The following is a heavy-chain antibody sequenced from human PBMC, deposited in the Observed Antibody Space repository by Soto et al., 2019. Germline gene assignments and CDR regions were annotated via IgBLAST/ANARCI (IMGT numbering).Heavy chain of an antibody. D-gene: IGHD5-18*01. V-gene: IGHV4-31*03. CDR3: ARDRRTRYSYVDAQFDY. Sequence: QVQLQESGPGLVKPSQTLSLTCTVSGGSISSGGYYWSWIRQHPGKGLEWIGYIYYSGSTYYNPSLKSRVTISVDTSKNQFSLKLSSVTAADTAVSYCARDRRTRYSYVDAQFDYWGQGTLVTVSS. J-gene: IGHJ4*02. CDR1: GGSISSGGYY. CDR2: IYYSGST.